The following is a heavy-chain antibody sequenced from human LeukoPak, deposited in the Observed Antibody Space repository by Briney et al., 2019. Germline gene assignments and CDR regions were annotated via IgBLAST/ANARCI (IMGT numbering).Heavy chain of an antibody. D-gene: IGHD6-13*01. J-gene: IGHJ4*02. CDR2: INHSGST. CDR3: TRGPAAGTFDY. CDR1: GGSFSGYY. V-gene: IGHV4-34*01. Sequence: SETLSLTCAVYGGSFSGYYWSWIRQPPGKGLEWIGEINHSGSTNYNPSLKSRVTISADTSKNQFSLKLSSVTAADTAVYYCTRGPAAGTFDYWGQGTLVTVSS.